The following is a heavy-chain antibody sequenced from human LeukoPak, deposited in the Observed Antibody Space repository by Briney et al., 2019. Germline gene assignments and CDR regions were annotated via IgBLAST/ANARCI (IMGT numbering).Heavy chain of an antibody. Sequence: GESLKISCKGSGYSFTNYWIGWVRQIPGKGLEWMGIIYPGDSDTRYRLSFQDRVTISADKSITTAYLQWSSLKASDTAMYYCARGGVSFFDWLAFDYWGQGTLVTVSS. D-gene: IGHD3-9*01. J-gene: IGHJ4*02. CDR2: IYPGDSDT. V-gene: IGHV5-51*01. CDR1: GYSFTNYW. CDR3: ARGGVSFFDWLAFDY.